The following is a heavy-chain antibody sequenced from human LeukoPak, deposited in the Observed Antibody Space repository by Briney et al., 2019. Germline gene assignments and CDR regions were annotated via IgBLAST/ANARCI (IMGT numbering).Heavy chain of an antibody. Sequence: SETLSLTCTVSGGSISSSSYYWGWIRQPPGKGLEWIGSIYYSRSTYYNPSLKSRVTISVDTSKNQFSLKLSSVTAADTAVYYCARQGGYSSGWYTEYFQHWGQGTLVTVSS. J-gene: IGHJ1*01. CDR1: GGSISSSSYY. V-gene: IGHV4-39*01. D-gene: IGHD6-19*01. CDR3: ARQGGYSSGWYTEYFQH. CDR2: IYYSRST.